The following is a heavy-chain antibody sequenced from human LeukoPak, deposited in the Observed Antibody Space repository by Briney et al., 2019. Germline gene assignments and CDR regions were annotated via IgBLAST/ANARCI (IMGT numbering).Heavy chain of an antibody. CDR3: L. CDR1: GGSISSFY. V-gene: IGHV4-59*01. J-gene: IGHJ2*01. Sequence: PSETLSLTCTVSGGSISSFYWSWIRQPPGKGLEWIGYIYYRGNTQYNPSLKSRVTISVDTSKNQFSLRLTSVTAADTAVYFDLWGRGTLVTVSS. CDR2: IYYRGNT.